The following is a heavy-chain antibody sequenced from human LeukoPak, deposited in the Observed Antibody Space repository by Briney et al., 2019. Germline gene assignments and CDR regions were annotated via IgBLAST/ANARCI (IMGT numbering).Heavy chain of an antibody. J-gene: IGHJ4*02. CDR3: ARHTNPTYNYDSSGYQLDY. D-gene: IGHD3-22*01. Sequence: TGGSLRLSCAASGFTFSSYAMSWVRQAPGKGLEWVSTISGSGSSTYYADSVKGRFTISRDNSKNTLYLQMNSLRAEDTAVYYCARHTNPTYNYDSSGYQLDYWGQGTLVTVSS. CDR1: GFTFSSYA. V-gene: IGHV3-23*01. CDR2: ISGSGSST.